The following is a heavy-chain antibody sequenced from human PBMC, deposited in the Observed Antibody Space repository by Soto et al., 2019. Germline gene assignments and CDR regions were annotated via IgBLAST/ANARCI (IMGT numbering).Heavy chain of an antibody. J-gene: IGHJ6*02. Sequence: GGSLRLSCAASGFTFSSYSMNWVRQAPGKGLEWVSSISSSSSYIYYADSVKGRFTMSRDNAKNSLYLRMNTLRAEDTAVYYSARDARIAAAGSGYYYYGMDVWGQGTTVTVSS. CDR1: GFTFSSYS. CDR2: ISSSSSYI. D-gene: IGHD6-13*01. V-gene: IGHV3-21*01. CDR3: ARDARIAAAGSGYYYYGMDV.